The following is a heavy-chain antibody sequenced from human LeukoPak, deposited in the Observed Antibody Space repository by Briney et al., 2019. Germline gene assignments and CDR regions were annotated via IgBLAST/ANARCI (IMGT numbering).Heavy chain of an antibody. CDR3: AGGDSSAWSDY. Sequence: GGSVRLSCAASGFTVSSNFMSWVRQAPGKGLEWVSIIYAGSTTYYADSVKGRFTISRDNSENTLYLQMNSLRAEDTAVYYCAGGDSSAWSDYWGQGTLVTVSS. CDR2: IYAGSTT. V-gene: IGHV3-66*01. J-gene: IGHJ4*02. D-gene: IGHD6-19*01. CDR1: GFTVSSNF.